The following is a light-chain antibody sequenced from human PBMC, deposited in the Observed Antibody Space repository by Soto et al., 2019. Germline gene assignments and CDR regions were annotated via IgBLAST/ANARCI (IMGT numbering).Light chain of an antibody. CDR1: NIGSKS. Sequence: SYELTQPPSVSVAPGQTARITCGGNNIGSKSVHWYQQKPGQAPVLVVYDDSDRPSGIPERFSGSNSGNTATLTISRVEAGDEADYYCQVWDISSDHVVLGGGTKLPVL. J-gene: IGLJ2*01. V-gene: IGLV3-21*02. CDR3: QVWDISSDHVV. CDR2: DDS.